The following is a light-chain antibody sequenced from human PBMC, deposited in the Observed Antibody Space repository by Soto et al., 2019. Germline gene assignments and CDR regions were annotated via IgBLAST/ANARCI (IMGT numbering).Light chain of an antibody. J-gene: IGLJ2*01. Sequence: QSALTQPRSVSGSPGQSVTISCTGTSSDVGYYNYVSWYQHHPDEAPKLMIYDVSERPSGVPDRFSGSKSGNTASLTISGLQAEDEADYYCCSYAGSYSHVVFGGGTQLTVL. CDR3: CSYAGSYSHVV. CDR2: DVS. CDR1: SSDVGYYNY. V-gene: IGLV2-11*01.